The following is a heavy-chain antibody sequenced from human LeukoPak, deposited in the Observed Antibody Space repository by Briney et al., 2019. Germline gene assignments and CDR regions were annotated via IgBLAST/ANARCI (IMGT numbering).Heavy chain of an antibody. J-gene: IGHJ4*02. CDR2: ISSSSSYI. CDR1: GFTFSSFT. D-gene: IGHD3-9*01. Sequence: GGSLRLSCAASGFTFSSFTMNWVRQAPGKGLEWVSSISSSSSYIYSADSVKGRFTISRDNARNSLYLRMNSLRAEDTAVYYCARDNYDILTGYLYYFDYWGQGTLVTVSS. CDR3: ARDNYDILTGYLYYFDY. V-gene: IGHV3-21*04.